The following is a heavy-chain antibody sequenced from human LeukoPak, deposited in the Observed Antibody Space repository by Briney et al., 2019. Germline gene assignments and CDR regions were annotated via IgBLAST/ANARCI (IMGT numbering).Heavy chain of an antibody. J-gene: IGHJ4*02. CDR2: INHSGST. D-gene: IGHD4-23*01. V-gene: IGHV4-34*01. CDR1: GGSFSGYY. CDR3: ARGPNYGGNSKDFDY. Sequence: PSETLSLTCAVYGGSFSGYYWSWIRHPPGKGLESIGEINHSGSTSYNPSLKSRVTISVDTSKNQFSLKLSSVTAADTAVYYCARGPNYGGNSKDFDYWGQGTLVTVSS.